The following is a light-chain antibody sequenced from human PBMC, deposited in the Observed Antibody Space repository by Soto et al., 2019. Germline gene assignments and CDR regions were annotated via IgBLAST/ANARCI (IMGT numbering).Light chain of an antibody. J-gene: IGKJ1*01. CDR1: QSVSSN. CDR2: GAS. CDR3: QQYNNWPRT. Sequence: EIVMTQSPATLSVSPGERATLSCRASQSVSSNLAWYQQKPGQAPRLLIYGASTRATGIPARFSGSGSATEFTLPISSLQSEDFAVYYCQQYNNWPRTFGQGTKMEIK. V-gene: IGKV3-15*01.